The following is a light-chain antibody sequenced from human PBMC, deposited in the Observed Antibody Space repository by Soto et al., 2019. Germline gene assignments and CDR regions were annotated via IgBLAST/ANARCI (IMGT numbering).Light chain of an antibody. CDR2: DAS. V-gene: IGKV3-11*01. CDR1: QSVSNY. CDR3: QQRTNWSMT. J-gene: IGKJ5*01. Sequence: EIVLTQSPAPLSLSPGERATLSCRASQSVSNYLAWYQQKPGQSPSLLIYDASNRATGIPARFSGSGSGTDFTLTISSLEPEDFTVYYCQQRTNWSMTFGQGTRLEIK.